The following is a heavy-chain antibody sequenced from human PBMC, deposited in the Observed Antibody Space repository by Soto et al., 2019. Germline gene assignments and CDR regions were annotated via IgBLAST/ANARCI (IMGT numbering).Heavy chain of an antibody. CDR1: GFTFSSYW. CDR3: MRDFEGH. Sequence: PGGSLRLSCAVSGFTFSSYWMSWVRQAPGKGLECVANIKGDGSQKNYVDSVKGRFIISRDNAKNSLYLHMSSLRVEDTATYYCMRDFEGHWGQGTLVTVSS. CDR2: IKGDGSQK. V-gene: IGHV3-7*01. J-gene: IGHJ4*02.